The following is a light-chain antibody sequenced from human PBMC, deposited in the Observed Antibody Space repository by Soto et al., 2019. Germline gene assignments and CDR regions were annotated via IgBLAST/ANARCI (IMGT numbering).Light chain of an antibody. CDR2: GSS. CDR3: QQYGHSPWT. CDR1: QSVVSSY. Sequence: EILLTQSPGTLSLSPVERATLSCMASQSVVSSYVAWYQQTPGQAPRLLIYGSSNRATGIPDRFSVSGSGTDFTLTISRLEPEDFAVYYCQQYGHSPWTFGQGTKVDIK. J-gene: IGKJ1*01. V-gene: IGKV3-20*01.